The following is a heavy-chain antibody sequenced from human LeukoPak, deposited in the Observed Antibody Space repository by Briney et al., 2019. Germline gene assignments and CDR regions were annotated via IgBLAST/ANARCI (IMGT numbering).Heavy chain of an antibody. J-gene: IGHJ4*02. V-gene: IGHV1-18*01. CDR3: ARGYCSGNSCYVFDY. Sequence: ASVKVSCKASGYTFTSYGISCVRQAPGQGLEWMGWISAYNGNTNYAQKLQGRVTMTTDTSTSTAYMELRSLRSDDTAVYYCARGYCSGNSCYVFDYWGQGTLVTVSS. D-gene: IGHD2-2*01. CDR1: GYTFTSYG. CDR2: ISAYNGNT.